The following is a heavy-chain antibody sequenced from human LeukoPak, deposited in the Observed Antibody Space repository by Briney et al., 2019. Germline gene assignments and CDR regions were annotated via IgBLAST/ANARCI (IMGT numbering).Heavy chain of an antibody. Sequence: GASVKVSCKASGGTFSSYAISWVRQAPGQGLEWMGRIIPILNITNYAQKFQGRVTITADKSTNTAYMELSNLRSEDTAVYFCARGRGRAAAADYWGQGTLVTVSS. V-gene: IGHV1-69*04. CDR3: ARGRGRAAAADY. CDR2: IIPILNIT. J-gene: IGHJ4*02. D-gene: IGHD6-13*01. CDR1: GGTFSSYA.